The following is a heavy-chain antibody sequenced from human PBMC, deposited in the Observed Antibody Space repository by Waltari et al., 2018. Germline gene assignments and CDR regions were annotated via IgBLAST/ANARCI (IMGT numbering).Heavy chain of an antibody. J-gene: IGHJ5*02. CDR2: IYYSGST. Sequence: QLQLQESGPGLVKPSETLSLTCPVSGGSISSSSYYWGWIRQPPGKGLEWIGSIYYSGSTYYNPSLKSRVTISVDTSKNQFSLKLSSVTAADTAVYYCASSGGSYWGSWGQGTLVTVSS. CDR3: ASSGGSYWGS. CDR1: GGSISSSSYY. D-gene: IGHD2-15*01. V-gene: IGHV4-39*07.